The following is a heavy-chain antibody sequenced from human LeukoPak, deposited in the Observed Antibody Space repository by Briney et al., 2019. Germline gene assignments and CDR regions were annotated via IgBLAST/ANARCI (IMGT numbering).Heavy chain of an antibody. CDR2: ISGSNDNT. CDR1: GFTFNNYA. J-gene: IGHJ6*03. V-gene: IGHV3-23*01. CDR3: AKRRSPAAGHMDV. D-gene: IGHD2-15*01. Sequence: GGSLRLSCAASGFTFNNYAMSWVRQAPGKGLEWVSDISGSNDNTDYADSVKGRFTISRDKSKNTVFLQMNSLRAEDTAVYYCAKRRSPAAGHMDVWGKGTTVTVSS.